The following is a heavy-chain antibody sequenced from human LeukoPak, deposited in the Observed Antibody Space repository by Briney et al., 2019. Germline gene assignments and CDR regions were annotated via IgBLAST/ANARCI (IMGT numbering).Heavy chain of an antibody. D-gene: IGHD2-21*01. Sequence: GGSLRLSCVASGFTYSSYWMSWVRQAPGKGLEWVANIKRDGSEKNYMDSAMGRFTISRDNAKNSVYLLMNSLRAEDTAVYYCARDVEGGYFDFWGQGTLVTAPS. CDR2: IKRDGSEK. CDR1: GFTYSSYW. CDR3: ARDVEGGYFDF. V-gene: IGHV3-7*01. J-gene: IGHJ4*02.